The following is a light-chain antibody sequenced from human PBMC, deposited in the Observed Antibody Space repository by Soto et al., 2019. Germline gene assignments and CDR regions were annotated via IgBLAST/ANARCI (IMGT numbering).Light chain of an antibody. CDR2: DVT. Sequence: SVLSQPASVSGSPGRSITISCTGTSSDVGGYEYVSWYQHQPDKAPKLIIYDVTNRPSGVSTRFSGSKSGNTASLTISGIQTEDEADYYCASITRSSTSVFGTGTKVTVL. J-gene: IGLJ1*01. V-gene: IGLV2-14*01. CDR3: ASITRSSTSV. CDR1: SSDVGGYEY.